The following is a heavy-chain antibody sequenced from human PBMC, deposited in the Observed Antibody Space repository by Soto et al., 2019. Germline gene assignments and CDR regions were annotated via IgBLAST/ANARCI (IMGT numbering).Heavy chain of an antibody. CDR1: GGVFRNYA. Sequence: QVQLVQSGAEVKKPGSSVKVSCKASGGVFRNYAISWVRQGPGQGLEWMGGIIPMFHTSNFAQRFQDRLTITADESTGTVYMELRRLRSEDTAVYFCATPQDRVVGPPGIGGSWGLGSSGLDYWGQGTLVTVSS. CDR2: IIPMFHTS. V-gene: IGHV1-69*01. D-gene: IGHD2-2*01. J-gene: IGHJ4*02. CDR3: ATPQDRVVGPPGIGGSWGLGSSGLDY.